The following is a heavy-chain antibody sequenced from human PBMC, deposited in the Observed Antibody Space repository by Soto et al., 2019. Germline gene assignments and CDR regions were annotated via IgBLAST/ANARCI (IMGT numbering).Heavy chain of an antibody. J-gene: IGHJ4*02. V-gene: IGHV4-4*07. CDR1: GGSISSYY. CDR2: IYTSGSS. Sequence: SETLSLTCTVSGGSISSYYWSWIQQPTGKGLEWVGRIYTSGSSNYNPSLKSRGTMSVDTSQNQFSLKLSSVTAADRAVYYCARELKNPYYFDYRGQLTLVTV. CDR3: ARELKNPYYFDY.